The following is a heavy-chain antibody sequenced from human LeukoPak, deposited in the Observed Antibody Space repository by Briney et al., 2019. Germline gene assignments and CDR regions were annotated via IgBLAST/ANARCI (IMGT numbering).Heavy chain of an antibody. D-gene: IGHD5-24*01. CDR1: GFTFSNYW. CDR3: ARETPRRGETRDGYR. V-gene: IGHV3-7*01. J-gene: IGHJ4*02. Sequence: PGGSLRLSCAASGFTFSNYWMNWVRQAPGKGLECLANIKQDGSETYYADSVKGRFTISRDNAKNSLYLQMNSLRAEDTAVYYCARETPRRGETRDGYRWGQGTLVTVS. CDR2: IKQDGSET.